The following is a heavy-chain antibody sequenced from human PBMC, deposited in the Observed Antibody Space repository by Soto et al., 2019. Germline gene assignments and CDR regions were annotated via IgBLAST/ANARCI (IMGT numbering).Heavy chain of an antibody. CDR3: ARDGGRHSGGMDY. V-gene: IGHV1-69*01. Sequence: QVQLVQSGAEVKKPGSSVKVSCKASGGTFSSYSINWVRQAPGPGLEWMGEVIPIFGTANYAQKFQGRVTITADESTSTAYMELSSLRSEDTAVYYCARDGGRHSGGMDYWGQGTLFTVSS. J-gene: IGHJ4*02. CDR1: GGTFSSYS. D-gene: IGHD1-26*01. CDR2: VIPIFGTA.